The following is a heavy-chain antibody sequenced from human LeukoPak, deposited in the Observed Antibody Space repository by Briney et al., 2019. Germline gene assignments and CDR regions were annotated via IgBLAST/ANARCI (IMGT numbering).Heavy chain of an antibody. CDR3: ARLAVDYYDSSGYCSGAFDI. V-gene: IGHV4-34*01. CDR2: INHSGST. CDR1: GGSFSGYY. D-gene: IGHD3-22*01. J-gene: IGHJ3*02. Sequence: PSETLSLTCAVYGGSFSGYYWSWIRQPPGKGLEWIGEINHSGSTNYNPSLKSRVTISVDTSKNQFSLKLSSVTAADTAVYYCARLAVDYYDSSGYCSGAFDIWGQGTMVTVSS.